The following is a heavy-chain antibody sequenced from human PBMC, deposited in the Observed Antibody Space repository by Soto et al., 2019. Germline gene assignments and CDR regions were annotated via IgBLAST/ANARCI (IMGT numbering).Heavy chain of an antibody. CDR3: ATFYVKDAFDI. J-gene: IGHJ3*02. Sequence: GVLRLSCAASGFTFSSYAMSCVRQAPGKGLEWVSAISGSGGSTYYADSVKGRFTISRDNSKNTLYLQMNSLRAEDTAVYYCATFYVKDAFDIWGQGTMVTVSS. V-gene: IGHV3-23*01. D-gene: IGHD3-16*01. CDR1: GFTFSSYA. CDR2: ISGSGGST.